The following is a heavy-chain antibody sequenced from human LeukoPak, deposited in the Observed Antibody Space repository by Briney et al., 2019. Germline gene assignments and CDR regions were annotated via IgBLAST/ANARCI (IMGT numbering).Heavy chain of an antibody. Sequence: GGSLRLSCAASGFTFSSYGMHWVRQAPGKGLEWVAFIRDDGSDKYYADSVKGRFTISRDNSKNTLYLQMNSLRAEDTAVYYCAELGITMIGGVWGKGTTVTISS. CDR1: GFTFSSYG. CDR2: IRDDGSDK. V-gene: IGHV3-30*02. J-gene: IGHJ6*04. CDR3: AELGITMIGGV. D-gene: IGHD3-10*02.